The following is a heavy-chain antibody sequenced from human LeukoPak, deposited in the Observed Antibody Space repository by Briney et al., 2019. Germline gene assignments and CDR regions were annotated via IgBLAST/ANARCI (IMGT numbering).Heavy chain of an antibody. D-gene: IGHD3-10*01. CDR2: IYYSGST. Sequence: SETLSLTCTVSSGSISSYYWSWIRQPPGKELEWIGYIYYSGSTNYNPSLKSRVTISVDTSKNQFSLKLSSVTAADTAVYYCARLVTMVRGVIRRGYYFDYWGQGTLVTVSS. CDR3: ARLVTMVRGVIRRGYYFDY. J-gene: IGHJ4*02. CDR1: SGSISSYY. V-gene: IGHV4-59*08.